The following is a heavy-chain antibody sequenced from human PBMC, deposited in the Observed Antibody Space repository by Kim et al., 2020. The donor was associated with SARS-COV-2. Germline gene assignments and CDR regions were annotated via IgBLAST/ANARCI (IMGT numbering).Heavy chain of an antibody. CDR3: AKENYPSSSRVLFAY. J-gene: IGHJ4*01. Sequence: GGSLRLSCAASGFTFSSYAMRWVRQAPGKGLEWVSAITGSGGNTYYADSVKGRFTISRDNSKNTLYLQMNSLRAEDTAVYYCAKENYPSSSRVLFAYWGHGPLVTVSS. V-gene: IGHV3-23*01. CDR2: ITGSGGNT. D-gene: IGHD6-13*01. CDR1: GFTFSSYA.